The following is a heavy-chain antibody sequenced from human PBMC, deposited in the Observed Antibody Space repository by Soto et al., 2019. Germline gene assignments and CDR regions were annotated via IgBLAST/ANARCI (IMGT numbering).Heavy chain of an antibody. D-gene: IGHD3-9*01. Sequence: GGSLRLSCAASGFTFSSYAMSWVRQAPGKGLEWVSAISGSGGSTYYADSVKGRFTISRDNSKNTLYLQMNSLRAEDTAVYYCAKEAYYDILTGYYAVSVLDYWGQGTLVTVSS. CDR3: AKEAYYDILTGYYAVSVLDY. CDR2: ISGSGGST. CDR1: GFTFSSYA. J-gene: IGHJ4*02. V-gene: IGHV3-23*01.